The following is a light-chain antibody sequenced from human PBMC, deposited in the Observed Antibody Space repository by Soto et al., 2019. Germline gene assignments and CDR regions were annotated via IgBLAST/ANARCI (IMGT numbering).Light chain of an antibody. CDR2: DVS. Sequence: QSVLTQPASVSGSPGQSITLSCTGTTNDVGGYESVSWYQQHAGRAPRLIIYDVSNRPSGVSGRFSGSKFGNTASLTISGLQAEDEADYYCSSYTSSSLYVFGTGTKVTVL. J-gene: IGLJ1*01. CDR1: TNDVGGYES. CDR3: SSYTSSSLYV. V-gene: IGLV2-14*03.